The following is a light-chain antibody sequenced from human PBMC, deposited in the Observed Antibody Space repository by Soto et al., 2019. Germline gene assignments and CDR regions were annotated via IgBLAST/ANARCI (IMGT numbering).Light chain of an antibody. CDR2: RAS. Sequence: EIVLTQSPGTLSLSPGERATLSCRASQSVSSNYLAWYHQKPGQAPTVLIYRASIRATGIPDRFTGSGSGTDFTLTISRLEPEDFAVYYCQQYGSSPLTFGGGTKVDIK. V-gene: IGKV3-20*01. J-gene: IGKJ4*01. CDR1: QSVSSNY. CDR3: QQYGSSPLT.